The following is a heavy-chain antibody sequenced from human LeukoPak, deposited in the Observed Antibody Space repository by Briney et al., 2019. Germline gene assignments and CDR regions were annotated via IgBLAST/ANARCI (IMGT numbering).Heavy chain of an antibody. CDR3: ARGQQLASN. CDR1: GYTFTSYA. Sequence: ASVKVSCKASGYTFTSYAMHWVRQAPGQGLEWMGWINPNSGGTNYAQKFQGRVTMTREMSISTAYMELSRLRSDDTAVYYCARGQQLASNWGQGTLVTVSS. J-gene: IGHJ4*02. CDR2: INPNSGGT. V-gene: IGHV1-2*02. D-gene: IGHD6-13*01.